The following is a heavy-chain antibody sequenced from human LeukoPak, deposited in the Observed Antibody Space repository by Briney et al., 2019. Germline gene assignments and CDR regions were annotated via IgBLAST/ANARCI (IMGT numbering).Heavy chain of an antibody. CDR2: IYYSGST. V-gene: IGHV4-59*01. CDR1: GASMRNYY. CDR3: ARVEASSWYKDF. D-gene: IGHD6-13*01. J-gene: IGHJ4*02. Sequence: SETLSLTCTVSGASMRNYYWSWIRQPPGKGLEWIGYIYYSGSTKYNPSLKSRVAISVDASKNQFSLKLNSVTAADTAVYYCARVEASSWYKDFWGQGTLVTVSS.